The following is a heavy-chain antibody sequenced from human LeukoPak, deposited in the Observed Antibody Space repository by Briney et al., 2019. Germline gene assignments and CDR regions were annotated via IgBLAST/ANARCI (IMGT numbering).Heavy chain of an antibody. CDR2: IYYSGST. CDR3: ARYSIGGFDP. Sequence: PSETLSLTCTVSGGSISSGDYYWSWIRQPPGKGLEWIGYIYYSGSTYYNPSLKSRVTISVDMSKNQFSLKLSSVTTADTAVYYCARYSIGGFDPWGQGTLVTVSS. D-gene: IGHD2-15*01. V-gene: IGHV4-30-4*01. J-gene: IGHJ5*02. CDR1: GGSISSGDYY.